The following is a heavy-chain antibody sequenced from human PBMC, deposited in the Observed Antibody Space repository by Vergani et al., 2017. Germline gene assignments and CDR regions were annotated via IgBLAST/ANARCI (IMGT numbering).Heavy chain of an antibody. CDR1: GSTVSGNY. Sequence: QLVESGGGLVQPGGSLRLSCAASGSTVSGNYMTWVRQSPGKGLEWVSHIYSGDETYYADSVKGRVTISRDTSKTTLHLQINNLRVEDTAIYYCARGDYGILTGYRYWGQGTLVTVSA. V-gene: IGHV3-66*02. CDR3: ARGDYGILTGYRY. D-gene: IGHD3-9*01. J-gene: IGHJ4*02. CDR2: IYSGDET.